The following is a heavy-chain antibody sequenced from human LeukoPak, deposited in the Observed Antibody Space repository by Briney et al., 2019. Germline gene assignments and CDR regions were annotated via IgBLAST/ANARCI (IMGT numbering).Heavy chain of an antibody. D-gene: IGHD2-2*01. CDR1: GGTFSSYA. CDR3: ATHTTPCSSTSCNYYYYMDV. CDR2: IIPIFGTA. V-gene: IGHV1-69*13. Sequence: SVKVSCKASGGTFSSYAISWVRQAPGQGLEWMGGIIPIFGTANYAQKFQGRVTITADESTSTAYMELSSLRSEDTAVYYCATHTTPCSSTSCNYYYYMDVWGKGTPVTVSS. J-gene: IGHJ6*03.